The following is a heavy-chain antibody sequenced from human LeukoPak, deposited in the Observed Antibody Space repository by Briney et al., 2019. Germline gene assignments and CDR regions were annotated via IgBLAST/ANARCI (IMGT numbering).Heavy chain of an antibody. CDR1: GYTFTGYY. Sequence: ASVKVSCKASGYTFTGYYMHWVRQAPGQGLEWMGWINPNSGGTNYAQKFQGRVTMTRDTSISTAYMELSRLRSDDTAVYYCARDRFRVVPAAIPDCWGQGTLVTVSS. D-gene: IGHD2-2*02. V-gene: IGHV1-2*02. J-gene: IGHJ4*02. CDR3: ARDRFRVVPAAIPDC. CDR2: INPNSGGT.